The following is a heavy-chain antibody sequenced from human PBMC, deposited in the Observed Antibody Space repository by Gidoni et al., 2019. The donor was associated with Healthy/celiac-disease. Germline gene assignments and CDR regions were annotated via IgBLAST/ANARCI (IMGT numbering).Heavy chain of an antibody. CDR2: IRYDGSNK. Sequence: QVQLVASGGGVVQPGGSLRLSCAASGFPFSSYGMHWVRQAPGKGLEWVAFIRYDGSNKYYADSVKGRFTISRDNSKNTLYLQMNSLRAEDTAVYYCAKASIPYYYDSSGYYGDYWGQGTLVTVSS. D-gene: IGHD3-22*01. V-gene: IGHV3-30*02. J-gene: IGHJ4*02. CDR1: GFPFSSYG. CDR3: AKASIPYYYDSSGYYGDY.